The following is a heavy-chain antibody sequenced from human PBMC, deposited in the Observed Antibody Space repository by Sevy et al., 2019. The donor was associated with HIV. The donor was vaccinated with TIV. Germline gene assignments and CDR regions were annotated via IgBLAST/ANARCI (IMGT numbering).Heavy chain of an antibody. V-gene: IGHV4-34*01. CDR2: INHSGST. Sequence: SETLSLTCAVYGGSFSGYYWSWIRQPPGKGLEWIGEINHSGSTNYNPSLKSRVTISVDTSKNQFSLKLGSVTAADTAVYYCARGNYDFWSGYFVSAFDIWGQGTMVTVSS. CDR1: GGSFSGYY. CDR3: ARGNYDFWSGYFVSAFDI. J-gene: IGHJ3*02. D-gene: IGHD3-3*01.